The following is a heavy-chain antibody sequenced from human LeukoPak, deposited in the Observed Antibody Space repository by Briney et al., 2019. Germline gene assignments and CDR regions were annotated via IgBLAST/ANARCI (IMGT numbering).Heavy chain of an antibody. CDR2: ISSRSSYI. V-gene: IGHV3-21*01. CDR1: GFTFSSYS. Sequence: GGSLRLSCAASGFTFSSYSMNWVRQAPGKGLEWVSSISSRSSYIYYADSVKGRFTISRDNAKNLLYLQMNSLRAEDTAVYYCARDPTTVTTPIYLDYWGQGTLVTVSS. D-gene: IGHD4-17*01. CDR3: ARDPTTVTTPIYLDY. J-gene: IGHJ4*02.